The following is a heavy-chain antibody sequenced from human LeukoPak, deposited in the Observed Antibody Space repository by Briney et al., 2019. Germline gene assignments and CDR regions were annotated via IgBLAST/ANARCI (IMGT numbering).Heavy chain of an antibody. Sequence: GASVKVSCKASGGTFISYAISWVRQAPGQGLEWMGGIIPIFGTANYAQKFQGRVTITTDESTSTAYMELSSLRSEDTAVYYCARVLYSSGWYFDYWGQGTLVTASS. J-gene: IGHJ4*02. V-gene: IGHV1-69*05. CDR2: IIPIFGTA. D-gene: IGHD6-19*01. CDR3: ARVLYSSGWYFDY. CDR1: GGTFISYA.